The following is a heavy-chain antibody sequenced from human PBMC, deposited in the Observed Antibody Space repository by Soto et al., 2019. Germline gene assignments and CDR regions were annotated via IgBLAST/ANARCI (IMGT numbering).Heavy chain of an antibody. Sequence: GASVKVSCKASGYTFTGYYMHWVRQAPGQGLEWMGWISPNSGDTNYAQKFQGRVTMTRDTSISTAYMELGGLRSDDTAVYSCAREAPLSGYSSARELDYWGQGTLVTVS. J-gene: IGHJ4*02. D-gene: IGHD6-25*01. CDR2: ISPNSGDT. V-gene: IGHV1-2*02. CDR3: AREAPLSGYSSARELDY. CDR1: GYTFTGYY.